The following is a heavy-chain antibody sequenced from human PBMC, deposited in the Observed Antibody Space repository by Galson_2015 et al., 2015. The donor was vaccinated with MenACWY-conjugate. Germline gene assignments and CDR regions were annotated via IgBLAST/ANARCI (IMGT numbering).Heavy chain of an antibody. J-gene: IGHJ5*02. D-gene: IGHD4-23*01. V-gene: IGHV3-11*06. CDR1: GFTFSHYY. CDR2: ISSDSSST. Sequence: SLRLSCAASGFTFSHYYMSWIRQAPAKGLEWVSYISSDSSSTNYADSVKGRFTISRDNAKKLLYLQMNSLRAEDAAFYYCARDSKHYGGNSGEFDPWGQGTLVTVSS. CDR3: ARDSKHYGGNSGEFDP.